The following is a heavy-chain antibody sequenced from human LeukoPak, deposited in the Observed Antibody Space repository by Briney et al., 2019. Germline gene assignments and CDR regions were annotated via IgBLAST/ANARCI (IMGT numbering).Heavy chain of an antibody. V-gene: IGHV4-59*01. CDR3: ARDTTYYYGSGSYTDAFDI. CDR2: IYYSGST. CDR1: GGSISSYY. Sequence: SETLSLTCTVSGGSISSYYWSWIRQPPGKGLEWIGYIYYSGSTNYNPSLKSRVTISVDTSKNQFSLKLSSVTAADTAVYYCARDTTYYYGSGSYTDAFDIWGQGTMVTVSS. D-gene: IGHD3-10*01. J-gene: IGHJ3*02.